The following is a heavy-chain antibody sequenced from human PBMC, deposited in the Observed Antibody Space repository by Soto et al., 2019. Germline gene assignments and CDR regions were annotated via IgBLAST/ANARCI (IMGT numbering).Heavy chain of an antibody. CDR3: ASRVVGATPYFDY. J-gene: IGHJ4*02. Sequence: PSETLSLTCSFSGGSVSTYHWSWIRQPPGKGLEWIGYVYYTGSTNYNPSLKSRVTISVDTSKNQFSLILSSVSAADTAVYFCASRVVGATPYFDYWGQGILVTVSS. CDR1: GGSVSTYH. D-gene: IGHD1-26*01. CDR2: VYYTGST. V-gene: IGHV4-59*08.